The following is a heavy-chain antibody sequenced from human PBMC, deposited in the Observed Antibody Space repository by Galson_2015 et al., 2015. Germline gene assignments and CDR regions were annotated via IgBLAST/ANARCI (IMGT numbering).Heavy chain of an antibody. J-gene: IGHJ6*02. V-gene: IGHV4-59*01. CDR3: ARDASYGMDV. Sequence: NPSLRGRVTISLDTSKNQFSLKLSSVTAADTALYYCARDASYGMDVWGQGTTVTVSS.